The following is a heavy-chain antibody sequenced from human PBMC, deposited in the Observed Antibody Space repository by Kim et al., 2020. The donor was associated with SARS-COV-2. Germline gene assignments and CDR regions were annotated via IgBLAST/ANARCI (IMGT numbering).Heavy chain of an antibody. J-gene: IGHJ6*02. Sequence: GGSLRLSCAASGFTFSSYGMHWVRQAPGKGLEWVAVIWYDGSNKYYADSVKGRFTISRDNSKNTLYLQMNSLRAEDTAVYYCARDGSRGGWQYYYYGMDVWGQGTTVTVSS. D-gene: IGHD2-15*01. CDR1: GFTFSSYG. V-gene: IGHV3-33*01. CDR2: IWYDGSNK. CDR3: ARDGSRGGWQYYYYGMDV.